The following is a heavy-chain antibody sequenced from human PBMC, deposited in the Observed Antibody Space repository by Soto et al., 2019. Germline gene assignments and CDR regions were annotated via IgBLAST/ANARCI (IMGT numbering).Heavy chain of an antibody. CDR1: GYTFISYG. CDR2: INAFNGNQ. V-gene: IGHV1-18*01. J-gene: IGHJ4*02. D-gene: IGHD6-19*01. Sequence: QVQLVQSGAEVKKPGASVKVSCKASGYTFISYGISWVRQAPGQGLEWMGWINAFNGNQNYAQKLQGSVTMTRDTSTSTAYMELRSLRSADTAVYYCARDPVAGTYFDYWGQGTLVTVSS. CDR3: ARDPVAGTYFDY.